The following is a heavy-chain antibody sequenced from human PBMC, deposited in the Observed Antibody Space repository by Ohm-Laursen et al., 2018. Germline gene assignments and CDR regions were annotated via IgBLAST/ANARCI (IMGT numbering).Heavy chain of an antibody. CDR3: ARGIRFGELLGFDP. J-gene: IGHJ5*02. Sequence: GASVKVSCKASGYTFTNYFLHWVRQATGQGLEWMGWMNPNSGNTGYAQKFQGRVTMTRNTSISTAYMELSSLRSEDTAVYYCARGIRFGELLGFDPWGQGTLVTVSS. D-gene: IGHD3-10*01. V-gene: IGHV1-8*02. CDR1: GYTFTNYF. CDR2: MNPNSGNT.